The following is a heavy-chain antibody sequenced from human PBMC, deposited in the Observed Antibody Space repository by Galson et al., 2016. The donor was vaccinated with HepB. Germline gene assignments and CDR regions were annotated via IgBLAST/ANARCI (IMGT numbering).Heavy chain of an antibody. CDR1: GFTFSGYA. CDR2: MSDSDDI. CDR3: AKDKRGHSSAWYWYLDY. J-gene: IGHJ4*02. V-gene: IGHV3-23*01. Sequence: SLRLSCAASGFTFSGYAMAWVRQAPGKGLEWVSGMSDSDDIYYAPTVKGRFTISRDNSKNTVYLQLTSLRAEDTAVYYCAKDKRGHSSAWYWYLDYWGQGTLVTVSS. D-gene: IGHD6-13*01.